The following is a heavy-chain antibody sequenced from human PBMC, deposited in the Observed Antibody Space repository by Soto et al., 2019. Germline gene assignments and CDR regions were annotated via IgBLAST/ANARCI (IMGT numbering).Heavy chain of an antibody. CDR2: INPSGGST. Sequence: QVQLVQSGAEVKKPGASVKVSCKASGYTFTSCNMHWVRQAPGQGLGWMGMINPSGGSTTYAQKFKGRVTMTRDTSTSTVYMQLNSLRSEDTAVYYCARDNRSAVGGNFDYWGQGTLVTVSS. CDR3: ARDNRSAVGGNFDY. V-gene: IGHV1-46*01. CDR1: GYTFTSCN. D-gene: IGHD6-13*01. J-gene: IGHJ4*02.